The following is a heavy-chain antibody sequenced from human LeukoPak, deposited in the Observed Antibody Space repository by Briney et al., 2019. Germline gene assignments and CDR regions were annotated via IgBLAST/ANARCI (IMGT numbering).Heavy chain of an antibody. CDR1: GYTFTNYY. J-gene: IGHJ4*02. CDR3: ARAEGFGDNIAIDY. Sequence: ASVKVSCKASGYTFTNYYIHWVRQAPGQGLGCMGIINPSGGSTSYAQKFQGRVTITADESTSTAYMELSSLRSEDTAVYYCARAEGFGDNIAIDYWGQGTLVTVSS. D-gene: IGHD3-10*01. V-gene: IGHV1-46*01. CDR2: INPSGGST.